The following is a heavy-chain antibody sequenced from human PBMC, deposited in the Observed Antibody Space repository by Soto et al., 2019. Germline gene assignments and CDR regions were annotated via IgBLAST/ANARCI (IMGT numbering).Heavy chain of an antibody. D-gene: IGHD3-3*01. V-gene: IGHV1-46*01. CDR2: INPSGGST. J-gene: IGHJ6*02. CDR3: ASRGSGYYTDFYYYYGMDV. CDR1: GYTFTSYY. Sequence: ASVKVSCKASGYTFTSYYMHWVRQAPGQGXEWMGIINPSGGSTSYAQKFQGRVTMTRDTSTSTVYMELSSLRSEDTAVYYCASRGSGYYTDFYYYYGMDVWGQGTTVTVSS.